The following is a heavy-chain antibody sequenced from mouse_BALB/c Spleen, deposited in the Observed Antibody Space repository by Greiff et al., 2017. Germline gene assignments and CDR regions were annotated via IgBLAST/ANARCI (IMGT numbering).Heavy chain of an antibody. CDR3: ARRKYRYDGGDY. CDR2: INPSNGRT. CDR1: GYTFTSYW. D-gene: IGHD2-14*01. V-gene: IGHV1S81*02. Sequence: QVQLQQPGAELVKPGASVKLSCKASGYTFTSYWMHWVKQRPGQGLEWIGEINPSNGRTNYNEKFKSKATLTVDKSSSTAYMQLSSLTSEDSAVYYCARRKYRYDGGDYWGQGTTLTVSS. J-gene: IGHJ2*01.